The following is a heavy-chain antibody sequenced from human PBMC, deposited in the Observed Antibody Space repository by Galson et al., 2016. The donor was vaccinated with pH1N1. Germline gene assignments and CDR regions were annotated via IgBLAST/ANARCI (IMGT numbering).Heavy chain of an antibody. Sequence: SLRRSCAASGFAFSSYEMNWVRQAPGKGLEWVSHISRSGSTIHYADSVKGRFTVSRDNAKNSLYLQMNSLRAEDTAVYYCARPAEKQWLVILSFGYWGQGILVTVSS. J-gene: IGHJ4*02. CDR2: ISRSGSTI. D-gene: IGHD6-19*01. V-gene: IGHV3-48*03. CDR3: ARPAEKQWLVILSFGY. CDR1: GFAFSSYE.